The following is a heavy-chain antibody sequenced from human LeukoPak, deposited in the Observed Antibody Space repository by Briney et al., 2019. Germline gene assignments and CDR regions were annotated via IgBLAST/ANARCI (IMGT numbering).Heavy chain of an antibody. CDR1: GFTFSSYA. J-gene: IGHJ6*02. CDR3: ARLREPYEYYYYGMDV. CDR2: ISYDGSNK. Sequence: PGGSLRLSCAASGFTFSSYAMHWVRQAPGKGLEWVAVISYDGSNKYYADSVKGRFTISRDNSKNTLYLQMNSLRAEDTAVYYCARLREPYEYYYYGMDVWGQGTTVTVSS. D-gene: IGHD1-26*01. V-gene: IGHV3-30-3*01.